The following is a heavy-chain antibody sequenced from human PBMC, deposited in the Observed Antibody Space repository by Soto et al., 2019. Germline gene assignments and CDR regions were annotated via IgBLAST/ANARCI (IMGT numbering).Heavy chain of an antibody. CDR2: ISGSGGST. J-gene: IGHJ4*02. D-gene: IGHD3-22*01. CDR3: AKDSYDSSGYYYNDY. V-gene: IGHV3-23*01. CDR1: GFTFSSYA. Sequence: GGSLRLSCAASGFTFSSYAMSWVRQAPGKGLEWVSAISGSGGSTYYADSVKGRFTISRDNSKNTLYLQMNSLRAEDTAVYYCAKDSYDSSGYYYNDYWGQGTLVTVSS.